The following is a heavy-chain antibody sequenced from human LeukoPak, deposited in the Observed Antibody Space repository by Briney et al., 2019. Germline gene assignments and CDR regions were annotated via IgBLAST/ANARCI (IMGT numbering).Heavy chain of an antibody. J-gene: IGHJ4*02. V-gene: IGHV3-53*01. CDR1: GFTVSSSY. Sequence: GGSLRLSCAASGFTVSSSYMSWVRQAPGKGLEWVSVIYSGGSTYYADSVKGRFTISRDNSKNTLSLQMNSLRAEDTAVYYCARLLRVGTAAGFDYWGQGTLATVSS. CDR2: IYSGGST. D-gene: IGHD6-13*01. CDR3: ARLLRVGTAAGFDY.